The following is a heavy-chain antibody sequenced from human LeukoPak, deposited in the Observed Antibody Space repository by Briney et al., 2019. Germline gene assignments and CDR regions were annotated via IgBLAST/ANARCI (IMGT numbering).Heavy chain of an antibody. CDR1: GFTLNNYG. J-gene: IGHJ4*02. Sequence: GGSLRLSCAASGFTLNNYGMHWVRQAPGKGLEWVAIISSDGTNKYSADSVKGRFTISRDNSKNTLYLQMNSLRTEDTAVYYCAKERQDYYDSRGYFDFDYWGQGTLVTVSS. CDR2: ISSDGTNK. D-gene: IGHD3-22*01. CDR3: AKERQDYYDSRGYFDFDY. V-gene: IGHV3-30*18.